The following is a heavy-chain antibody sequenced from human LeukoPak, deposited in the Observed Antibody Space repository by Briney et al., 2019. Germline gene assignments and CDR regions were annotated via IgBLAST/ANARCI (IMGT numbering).Heavy chain of an antibody. CDR2: IYTSGST. Sequence: SETLSLTCTVSGGSISSYYWSWIRQPAGKGLEWIGRIYTSGSTNYNPSLKSRVTMSVDTSKNQFSLKLSSVTAADTAVYYCARDPTTPYDYVCGSYRYYYYGMDVWGQGTTVTVSS. D-gene: IGHD3-16*02. CDR1: GGSISSYY. V-gene: IGHV4-4*07. CDR3: ARDPTTPYDYVCGSYRYYYYGMDV. J-gene: IGHJ6*02.